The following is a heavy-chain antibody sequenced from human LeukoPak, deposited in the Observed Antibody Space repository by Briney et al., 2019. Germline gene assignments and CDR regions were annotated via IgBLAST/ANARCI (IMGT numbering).Heavy chain of an antibody. CDR1: GGSISSYY. Sequence: SETLSLTCAVSGGSISSYYWSWIRQPPGKGLEWIGYIYYSGSTNYNPSLKSRVTISVDTSKNQFSLKLSSVTAADTAVYYCARDGEVLSSSWFWFDPWGQGTLVTVSS. CDR3: ARDGEVLSSSWFWFDP. CDR2: IYYSGST. D-gene: IGHD6-13*01. V-gene: IGHV4-59*12. J-gene: IGHJ5*02.